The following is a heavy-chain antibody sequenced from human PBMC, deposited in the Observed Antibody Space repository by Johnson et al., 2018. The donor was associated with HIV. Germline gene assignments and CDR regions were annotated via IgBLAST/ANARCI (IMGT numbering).Heavy chain of an antibody. J-gene: IGHJ3*02. CDR1: GFTFSSYG. D-gene: IGHD3-3*01. Sequence: QVQLVESGGGVVQPGRSLRLSCAASGFTFSSYGMHWVRQAPGKGLEWVANIKQDGTEKYYVDSVKGRFTISRDNSKNTLFLQMNSLRAEDTAVYYCARGANFWSANDAFDIWGQGTMVTVSS. V-gene: IGHV3-33*01. CDR3: ARGANFWSANDAFDI. CDR2: IKQDGTEK.